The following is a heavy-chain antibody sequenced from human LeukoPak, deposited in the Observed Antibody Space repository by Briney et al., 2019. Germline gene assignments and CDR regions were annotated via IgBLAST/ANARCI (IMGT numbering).Heavy chain of an antibody. D-gene: IGHD3-10*01. J-gene: IGHJ4*02. Sequence: QPGGSLRLSCAASGFTFSSYEMNWVRQAPGKGLEWVSYISSSGSTIYYADSVKGRFTISRDNSKNTLYLQMNSLRAEDTAVYYCAKGSGSGPFDYWGQGTLVTVSS. CDR2: ISSSGSTI. CDR3: AKGSGSGPFDY. V-gene: IGHV3-48*03. CDR1: GFTFSSYE.